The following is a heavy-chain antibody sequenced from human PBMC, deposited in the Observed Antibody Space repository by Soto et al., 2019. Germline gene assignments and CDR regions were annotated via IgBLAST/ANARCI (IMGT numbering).Heavy chain of an antibody. CDR1: GGSISRGGYY. V-gene: IGHV4-31*03. J-gene: IGHJ6*02. CDR2: IYYSGST. D-gene: IGHD5-18*01. CDR3: ARDSIQLEPYYYYGMDV. Sequence: QVPLQESGPGLVKPSQTLSLTCTVSGGSISRGGYYWSWIRQHPGKGLEWIGYIYYSGSTYYNPSIKSRVTISVDTYKNQFSLKLSSVTAADTSVYDCARDSIQLEPYYYYGMDVWGQGTTVTVSS.